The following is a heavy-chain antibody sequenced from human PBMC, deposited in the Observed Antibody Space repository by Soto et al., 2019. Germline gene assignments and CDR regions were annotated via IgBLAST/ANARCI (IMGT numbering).Heavy chain of an antibody. V-gene: IGHV3-33*01. CDR1: GFTFSSYG. D-gene: IGHD1-26*01. J-gene: IGHJ1*01. CDR2: IWYDGSNK. Sequence: QVQLVESGGGVVQPGRSLRLSCAASGFTFSSYGMHWVRQAPGKGLEWVAVIWYDGSNKYYADSVKGRFTISRDNSKNTLYLQMNSLRAEDTTVYYCASAGDSGSYFQPWGQGTLVAVSS. CDR3: ASAGDSGSYFQP.